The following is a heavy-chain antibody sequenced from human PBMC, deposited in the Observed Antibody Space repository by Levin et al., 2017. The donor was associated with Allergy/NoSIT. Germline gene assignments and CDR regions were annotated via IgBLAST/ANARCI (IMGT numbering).Heavy chain of an antibody. V-gene: IGHV5-51*01. CDR1: GSNFINYW. D-gene: IGHD2-2*01. CDR2: IYPDDSDT. Sequence: GGSLRLSCKGSGSNFINYWIGWVRQMPGKGLDWMGIIYPDDSDTRYSPSFQGQVTISADKSISTAYLQWSSLKASDTAMYYCARVSPPPDCRSTSCVMNWFDPWGQGTLVTVSS. J-gene: IGHJ5*02. CDR3: ARVSPPPDCRSTSCVMNWFDP.